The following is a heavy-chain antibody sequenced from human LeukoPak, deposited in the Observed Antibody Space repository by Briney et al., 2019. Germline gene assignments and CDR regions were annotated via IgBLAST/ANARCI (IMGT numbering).Heavy chain of an antibody. J-gene: IGHJ4*02. CDR2: IRGSGGST. Sequence: LGGSLRLSCAASGFTFSSYGMSWVRQALGKGLEWVSAIRGSGGSTYYADSVKGRFTISRDSSKNTLFLQMNSLRAEDTAVYYCARGPPNYDDSSGYYSPPLFYWGQGTLVTVSS. CDR3: ARGPPNYDDSSGYYSPPLFY. D-gene: IGHD3-22*01. CDR1: GFTFSSYG. V-gene: IGHV3-23*01.